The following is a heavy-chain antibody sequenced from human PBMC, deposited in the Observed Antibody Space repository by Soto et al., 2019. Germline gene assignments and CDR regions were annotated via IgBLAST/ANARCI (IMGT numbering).Heavy chain of an antibody. Sequence: PGGSLRLACAASGFTFKNAWMDWVRQAPGKGLEWVGRIKSKTDGGTTDYAAPVKGRFTISRHDSKNTLYLQMNSLKTEDTAVYYCTTDPVTMIVVVPSSGWGQGTLVTVSS. CDR2: IKSKTDGGTT. CDR3: TTDPVTMIVVVPSSG. CDR1: GFTFKNAW. D-gene: IGHD3-22*01. V-gene: IGHV3-15*07. J-gene: IGHJ4*02.